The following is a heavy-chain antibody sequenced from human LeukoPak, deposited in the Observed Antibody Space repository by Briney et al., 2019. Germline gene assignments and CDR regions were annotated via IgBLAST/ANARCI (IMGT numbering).Heavy chain of an antibody. J-gene: IGHJ5*02. D-gene: IGHD5-18*01. CDR3: ARRGYTYGWGWFDP. CDR1: GGSFSGYY. V-gene: IGHV4-34*01. Sequence: PSETLSLTCAVYGGSFSGYYWSWIRQPPGKGLEWIGEINHSGSTNYNPSLKSRVTISVDTSKNQFSLKVNSVTAADTAVYYCARRGYTYGWGWFDPWGQGTLVTVSS. CDR2: INHSGST.